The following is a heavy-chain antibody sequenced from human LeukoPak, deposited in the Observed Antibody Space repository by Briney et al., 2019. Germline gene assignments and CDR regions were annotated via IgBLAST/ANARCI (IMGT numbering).Heavy chain of an antibody. CDR1: GGSINSDSYY. D-gene: IGHD2-15*01. CDR2: ISYGGST. CDR3: ARDIVVVVAKAFYYYYGMDV. V-gene: IGHV4-39*02. Sequence: SETLSLTCTVSGGSINSDSYYWAWIRQPPEKGLEWIGTISYGGSTYYNPSLRSRVTMSVDTSKNQFSLKLTSVTAADTAVYYCARDIVVVVAKAFYYYYGMDVWGQGTTVTVSS. J-gene: IGHJ6*02.